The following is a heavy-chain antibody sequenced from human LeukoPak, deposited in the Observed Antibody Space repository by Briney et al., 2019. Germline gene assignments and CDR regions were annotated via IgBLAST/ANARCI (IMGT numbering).Heavy chain of an antibody. CDR2: IIPIFGTA. V-gene: IGHV1-69*13. Sequence: ASVKVSCKASGYTFTSYGISWVRQAPGQGLEWMGGIIPIFGTANYAQKFQGRVTITADESTSTAYMELSSLRSEDTAVYYCAREERWLQSGIAYWGQGTLVTVSS. CDR3: AREERWLQSGIAY. J-gene: IGHJ4*02. D-gene: IGHD5-24*01. CDR1: GYTFTSYG.